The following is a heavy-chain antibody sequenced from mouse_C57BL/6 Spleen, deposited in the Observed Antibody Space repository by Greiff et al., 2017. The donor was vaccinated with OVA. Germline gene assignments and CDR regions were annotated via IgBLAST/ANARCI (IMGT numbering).Heavy chain of an antibody. D-gene: IGHD3-2*02. CDR2: IHPNSGST. CDR1: GYTFTSYW. Sequence: VQLQQPGAELVKPGASVKLSCKASGYTFTSYWMHWVKQRPGQGLEWIGMIHPNSGSTNYNEKFKSKATLTVDKSSSTAYMQLSSLTSEDSAVYYCAREGLDSSVFPYAMDYWGQGTSVTVSS. V-gene: IGHV1-64*01. J-gene: IGHJ4*01. CDR3: AREGLDSSVFPYAMDY.